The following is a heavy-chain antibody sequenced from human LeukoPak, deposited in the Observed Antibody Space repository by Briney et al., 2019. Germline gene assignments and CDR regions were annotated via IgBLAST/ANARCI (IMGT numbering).Heavy chain of an antibody. J-gene: IGHJ4*02. D-gene: IGHD3-22*01. Sequence: GRSLRLSCAASGFTFSSYGMHWVRQAPGKGLEWVAVIWYDGGNKYYADSVKGRFTISRDNSKNTLYLQMNSLRAEDTAVYYCARRNYDSSGYDYWGQGTLVTVSS. CDR2: IWYDGGNK. CDR3: ARRNYDSSGYDY. V-gene: IGHV3-33*01. CDR1: GFTFSSYG.